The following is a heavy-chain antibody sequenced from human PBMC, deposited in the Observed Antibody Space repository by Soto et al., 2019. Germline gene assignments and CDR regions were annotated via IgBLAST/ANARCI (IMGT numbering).Heavy chain of an antibody. D-gene: IGHD4-17*01. CDR3: AHSGPNDYGDYWGLYWFDP. CDR2: IYWDDDK. V-gene: IGHV2-5*02. CDR1: GFSLSTSGLG. J-gene: IGHJ5*02. Sequence: QITLKEAGPTLVKPTQTLTLTCTFSGFSLSTSGLGVGWIRQPPGKALEWLALIYWDDDKRYHPSLKSRLTITKDTSKNQVVLTMTNMDPVDTATYYCAHSGPNDYGDYWGLYWFDPWGQGTLVTVSS.